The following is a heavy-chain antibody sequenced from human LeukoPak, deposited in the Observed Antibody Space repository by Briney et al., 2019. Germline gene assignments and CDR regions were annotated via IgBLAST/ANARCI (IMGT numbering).Heavy chain of an antibody. D-gene: IGHD5-12*01. J-gene: IGHJ4*02. CDR2: IRSKVYGGTT. V-gene: IGHV3-49*03. CDR1: GFTIGDYA. CDR3: VRYSGDADY. Sequence: SGGSLRLSCTASGFTIGDYAMSWFRQTPGKGLEWVGFIRSKVYGGTTEYAASVKGRFTISRDDSKSIAYLQMNSLKSEDTAVYYCVRYSGDADYWGQGTLVTVSS.